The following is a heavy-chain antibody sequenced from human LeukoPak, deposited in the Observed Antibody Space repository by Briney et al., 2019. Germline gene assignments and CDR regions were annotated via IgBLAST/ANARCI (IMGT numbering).Heavy chain of an antibody. J-gene: IGHJ4*02. CDR1: VFTVSSSY. CDR3: AREVVSSPSYFDS. V-gene: IGHV3-53*01. CDR2: FYRGDST. D-gene: IGHD2-15*01. Sequence: PGGSLRLSCAAAVFTVSSSYVYWVRQAPWKGLEWVYFFYRGDSTYYAESVRGRFTISRDNSKNTLYLLMNSLIPEDTAVYYCAREVVSSPSYFDSWGQGTLVTVSS.